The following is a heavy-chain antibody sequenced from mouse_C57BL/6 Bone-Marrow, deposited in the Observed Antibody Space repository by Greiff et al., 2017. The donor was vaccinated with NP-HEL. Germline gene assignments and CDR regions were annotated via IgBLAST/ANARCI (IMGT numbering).Heavy chain of an antibody. Sequence: VQLQQSGAELVRPGASVKLSCTASGFNIKDDYMHWVKQRPEQGLEWIGWIDPENGDTEYASKFQGKATITADTSSNTAYLQLSSLTSEDTAVYYCTTDYSNYEYFDVWGTGTTVTVSS. J-gene: IGHJ1*03. CDR2: IDPENGDT. D-gene: IGHD2-5*01. V-gene: IGHV14-4*01. CDR3: TTDYSNYEYFDV. CDR1: GFNIKDDY.